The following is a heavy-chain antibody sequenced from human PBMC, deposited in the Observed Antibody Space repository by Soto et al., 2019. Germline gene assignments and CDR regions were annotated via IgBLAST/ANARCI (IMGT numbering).Heavy chain of an antibody. Sequence: PSETLSLTCTVSGGSISSYYWSWIRQPPGKGLEWIGYIYYSGSTNYNPSLKSRVTISVDTSKNQFSLKLSSVTAADTAVYYCARALGGYDILTGYYPDRFDYWGQGTLVTVSS. D-gene: IGHD3-9*01. CDR3: ARALGGYDILTGYYPDRFDY. V-gene: IGHV4-59*01. CDR1: GGSISSYY. J-gene: IGHJ4*02. CDR2: IYYSGST.